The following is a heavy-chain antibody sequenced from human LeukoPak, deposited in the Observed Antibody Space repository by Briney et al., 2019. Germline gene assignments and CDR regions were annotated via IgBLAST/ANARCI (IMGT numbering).Heavy chain of an antibody. CDR3: ASEYCSGGSCPHDAFDI. J-gene: IGHJ3*02. Sequence: ASVKVSCKASGYTFTSYYMHWVRQAPGQGLKWMGIINPSGGSTSYAQKFQGRVTMTRDTSTSTVYMELSSLRSEDTAVYYCASEYCSGGSCPHDAFDIWGQGTMVTVSS. CDR2: INPSGGST. V-gene: IGHV1-46*01. CDR1: GYTFTSYY. D-gene: IGHD2-15*01.